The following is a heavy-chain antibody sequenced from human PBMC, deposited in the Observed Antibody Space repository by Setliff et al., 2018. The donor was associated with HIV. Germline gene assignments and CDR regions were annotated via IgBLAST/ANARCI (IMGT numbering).Heavy chain of an antibody. Sequence: SETLSLTCSVSGGSFSGYYWSWIRQPPGKGLEWIGYIYIYNSGSTNYNPSLTSRVTISVDTSRNQFSLKLTTVTAADTAIYYCARGVNFDYWGQGTQVTVSS. CDR3: ARGVNFDY. D-gene: IGHD3-3*01. V-gene: IGHV4-59*01. J-gene: IGHJ4*02. CDR1: GGSFSGYY. CDR2: IYIYNSGST.